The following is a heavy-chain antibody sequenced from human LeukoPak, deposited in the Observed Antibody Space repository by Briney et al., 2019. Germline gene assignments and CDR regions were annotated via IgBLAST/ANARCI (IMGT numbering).Heavy chain of an antibody. V-gene: IGHV4-59*01. CDR3: ASSPVWSGDPMGYFDY. D-gene: IGHD3-10*01. CDR1: GGSISSFY. J-gene: IGHJ4*02. CDR2: IYYSGST. Sequence: SETLSLTCTVSGGSISSFYWSWIRQPPEKGLEWTGYIYYSGSTNYNPSLKSRVTMSVDTSKDQFSLKLSSVTAADTAVYYCASSPVWSGDPMGYFDYWGQGTLVTVSS.